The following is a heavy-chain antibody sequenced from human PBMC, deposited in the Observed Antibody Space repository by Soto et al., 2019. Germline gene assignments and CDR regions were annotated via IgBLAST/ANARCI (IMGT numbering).Heavy chain of an antibody. D-gene: IGHD2-21*02. V-gene: IGHV1-69*08. J-gene: IGHJ6*02. Sequence: QVQLVQSGAEVKKPGSSVRVSCRSSGDTFSSFIVNWLRLIAGRGLEWMGRVIPVLTTTDYAQNFRGRVTISADRSMNTVYLDLISLRSDDTAVYYCARRRYCGYDCYHKHYYGMDVWGQGSLVTVAS. CDR2: VIPVLTTT. CDR3: ARRRYCGYDCYHKHYYGMDV. CDR1: GDTFSSFI.